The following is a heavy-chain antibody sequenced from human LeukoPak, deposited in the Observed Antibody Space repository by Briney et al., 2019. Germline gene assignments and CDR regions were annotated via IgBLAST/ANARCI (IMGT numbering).Heavy chain of an antibody. J-gene: IGHJ5*02. D-gene: IGHD4-17*01. CDR2: INPNSGGT. CDR3: ARGSRTVNPYNSFDP. V-gene: IGHV1-2*06. CDR1: GYTFTGYY. Sequence: ASVRVSCKASGYTFTGYYMHWVRQAPGQGLEWMGRINPNSGGTNYAQKFQGRVTMTRDTSISTAYMELSRLRSDDTAVYYCARGSRTVNPYNSFDPWGQGTLVTVSS.